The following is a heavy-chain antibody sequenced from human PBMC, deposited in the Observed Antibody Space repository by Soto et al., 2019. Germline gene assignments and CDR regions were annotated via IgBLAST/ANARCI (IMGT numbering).Heavy chain of an antibody. CDR1: GFTFSNYA. CDR2: ISSSGSNT. CDR3: AKNGPRSGYSSSSTDLDY. J-gene: IGHJ4*02. Sequence: GGSLRLSCAVSGFTFSNYAMSWVRQAPGKGLEWVSAISSSGSNTYYADSVKGRFTISRDSSKNTLYLTMNSLRVEDKAVYYCAKNGPRSGYSSSSTDLDYWGQGTLVTVSS. D-gene: IGHD6-6*01. V-gene: IGHV3-23*01.